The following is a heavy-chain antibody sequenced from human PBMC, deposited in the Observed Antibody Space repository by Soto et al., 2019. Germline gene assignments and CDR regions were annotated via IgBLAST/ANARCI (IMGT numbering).Heavy chain of an antibody. CDR1: GYTFTSYY. D-gene: IGHD3-16*02. J-gene: IGHJ4*02. CDR2: INPSGGST. Sequence: ASVKVSCKASGYTFTSYYMHWVRQAPGQGLEWMGIINPSGGSTSYAQKFQGRVTMTRDTSTSTVYMELSSLRSEDTAVYYCAKGDYVWGSYRSPGDYFDYWGQGTLVTVSS. CDR3: AKGDYVWGSYRSPGDYFDY. V-gene: IGHV1-46*01.